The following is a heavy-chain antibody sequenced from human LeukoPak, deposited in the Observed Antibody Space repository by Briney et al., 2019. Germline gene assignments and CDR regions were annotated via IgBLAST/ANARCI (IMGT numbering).Heavy chain of an antibody. CDR3: ARARQILAMAFDN. CDR2: IYYSGST. Sequence: SETLSLTCTVSGGSISSSSYYWGWIRQPPGKGLEWIGSIYYSGSTYYNPSLKSRVTISVDTSKNQFSLKLSSVTAADTAVYYCARARQILAMAFDNWGQGTLVTVSS. D-gene: IGHD5-18*01. CDR1: GGSISSSSYY. V-gene: IGHV4-39*07. J-gene: IGHJ4*02.